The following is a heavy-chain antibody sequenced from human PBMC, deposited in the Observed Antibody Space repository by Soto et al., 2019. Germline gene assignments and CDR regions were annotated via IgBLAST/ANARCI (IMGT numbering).Heavy chain of an antibody. V-gene: IGHV6-1*01. Sequence: SQTLSLTCAISGDSVSSNSAAWNWIRQSPSRGLEWLGRTYYRSKWYNDYAVSVKSRITINPDTSKNQFSLQLNSVTPEDTAVYYCARDEGYVWGSYRKMDAFDIWGQGTMVTVS. D-gene: IGHD3-16*02. J-gene: IGHJ3*02. CDR1: GDSVSSNSAA. CDR2: TYYRSKWYN. CDR3: ARDEGYVWGSYRKMDAFDI.